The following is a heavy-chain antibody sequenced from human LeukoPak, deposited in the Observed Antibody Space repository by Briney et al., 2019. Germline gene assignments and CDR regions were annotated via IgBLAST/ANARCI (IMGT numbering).Heavy chain of an antibody. D-gene: IGHD5-24*01. CDR1: GYTFTSYG. CDR3: ATSDGYNSPFDY. Sequence: ASVKVSCKASGYTFTSYGISWVRQAPGQGLEWMGWISAYYGNTNYAQKLQGRVTMTTDTSTSTAYMELRSLRSDDTAVYYCATSDGYNSPFDYWGQGTLVTVSS. J-gene: IGHJ4*02. V-gene: IGHV1-18*01. CDR2: ISAYYGNT.